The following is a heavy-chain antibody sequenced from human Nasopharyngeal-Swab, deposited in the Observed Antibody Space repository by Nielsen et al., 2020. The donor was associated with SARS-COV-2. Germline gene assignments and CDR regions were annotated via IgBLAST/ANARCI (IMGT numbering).Heavy chain of an antibody. CDR1: GFTFSSYS. D-gene: IGHD3-10*01. V-gene: IGHV3-21*06. J-gene: IGHJ6*02. CDR3: ARDNGIGAYFYYGMDI. CDR2: ISSSSTYK. Sequence: GESLKISCAASGFTFSSYSVNWVRQAPGKGLEWVSSISSSSTYKYYADSVKGRFTISRDNSNNLLHLQMNNLRAEDTAVYYCARDNGIGAYFYYGMDIWGQGTTVTVSS.